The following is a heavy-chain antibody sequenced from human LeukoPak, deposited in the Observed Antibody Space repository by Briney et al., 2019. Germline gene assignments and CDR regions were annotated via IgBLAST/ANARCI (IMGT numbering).Heavy chain of an antibody. CDR1: GGSISSYY. V-gene: IGHV4-59*01. D-gene: IGHD1-26*01. J-gene: IGHJ6*03. CDR2: IYYSGNT. Sequence: SETLSLTCTVSGGSISSYYWSWIRQPPGKGLEWVGYIYYSGNTNYNPSLKSRITISVDTSKNQFSLNLSSVTAADTAVYYCARIVGATWGNYYYYYMDVWGKGTTVTVSS. CDR3: ARIVGATWGNYYYYYMDV.